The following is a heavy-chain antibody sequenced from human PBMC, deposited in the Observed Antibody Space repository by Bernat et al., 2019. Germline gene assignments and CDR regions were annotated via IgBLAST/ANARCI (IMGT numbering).Heavy chain of an antibody. Sequence: VQLVESGGGVVQPGRSLRLSCAASGFTFSRYWMSWVRQAPGKGLEWVANIKEDGSEKHYVGSVKGRFTISRDNAKNSLYLQMDSLRAEDTAVYYCASEWLRFTPLDPWGLGTLVTVSS. V-gene: IGHV3-7*01. CDR2: IKEDGSEK. CDR3: ASEWLRFTPLDP. CDR1: GFTFSRYW. J-gene: IGHJ5*02. D-gene: IGHD5-12*01.